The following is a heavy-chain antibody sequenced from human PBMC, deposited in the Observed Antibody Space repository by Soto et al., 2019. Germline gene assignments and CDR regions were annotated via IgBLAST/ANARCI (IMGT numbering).Heavy chain of an antibody. CDR2: IYYSGST. CDR1: GGSVSSGSYY. CDR3: ARGRQRVFLY. V-gene: IGHV4-61*01. D-gene: IGHD1-1*01. Sequence: SETLSLTCTVSGGSVSSGSYYWSWIRQPPGKGLEWIGYIYYSGSTNYNPSLKSRVTISVDTSKNQFSLKLSSVTAADTAVYYCARGRQRVFLYWGQGTLVTVSS. J-gene: IGHJ4*02.